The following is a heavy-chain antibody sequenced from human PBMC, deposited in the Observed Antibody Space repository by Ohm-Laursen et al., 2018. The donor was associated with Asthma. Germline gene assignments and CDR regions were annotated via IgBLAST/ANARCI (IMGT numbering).Heavy chain of an antibody. CDR1: GFTFSSYS. V-gene: IGHV3-9*01. J-gene: IGHJ5*02. CDR2: ISWNSGSI. Sequence: SLRLSCAASGFTFSSYSMNWVRQAPGKGLEWVSGISWNSGSIGYADSVKGRFTISRDNAKNSLYLQMNSLRAEDTALYYCAKLVGVTTAWGQGTLVTVSS. CDR3: AKLVGVTTA. D-gene: IGHD4-17*01.